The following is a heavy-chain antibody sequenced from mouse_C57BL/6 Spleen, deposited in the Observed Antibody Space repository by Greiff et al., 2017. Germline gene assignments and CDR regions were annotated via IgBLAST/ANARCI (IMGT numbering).Heavy chain of an antibody. V-gene: IGHV1-52*01. D-gene: IGHD4-1*01. CDR1: GYTFTSYW. Sequence: VQLQQSGAELVRPGSSVKLSCKASGYTFTSYWMHWVKQRPIQGLEWIGNIDPSDSETNYNQKFKDKATLTVDKSSSTAYMQLSSLTSEDSAVYYCISAGNYAMDYWGQGTSVTVSS. J-gene: IGHJ4*01. CDR2: IDPSDSET. CDR3: ISAGNYAMDY.